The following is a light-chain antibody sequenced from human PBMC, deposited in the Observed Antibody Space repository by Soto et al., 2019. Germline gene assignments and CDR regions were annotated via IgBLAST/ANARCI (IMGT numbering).Light chain of an antibody. V-gene: IGKV4-1*01. CDR1: QSVFYSSNNKNY. J-gene: IGKJ1*01. CDR3: QQYNSWLWT. Sequence: DIVMTQSPDSLAVSLGERATINCKSSQSVFYSSNNKNYLAWYQQKPGQPPKLLIYWASIRESGVPDRFSGSGAATDFTLTISSLQAEDVAVYYCQQYNSWLWTFGQGTKVDIK. CDR2: WAS.